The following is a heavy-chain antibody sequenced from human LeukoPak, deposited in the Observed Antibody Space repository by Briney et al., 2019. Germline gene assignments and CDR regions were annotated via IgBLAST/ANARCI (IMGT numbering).Heavy chain of an antibody. CDR3: ARGRSRYCSSTSCLRGMDV. J-gene: IGHJ6*02. CDR2: IYHSGST. V-gene: IGHV4-4*02. Sequence: SGTLSLTCAVSGASISSSYWWSWVRQPPGKGLEWIGEIYHSGSTNYNPSLKSRVTISVDTSKNQFSLKLSSVTAADTAVYYCARGRSRYCSSTSCLRGMDVWGQGTTVTVSS. D-gene: IGHD2-2*01. CDR1: GASISSSYW.